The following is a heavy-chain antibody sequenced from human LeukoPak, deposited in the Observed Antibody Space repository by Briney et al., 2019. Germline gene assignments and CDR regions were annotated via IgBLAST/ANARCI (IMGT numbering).Heavy chain of an antibody. Sequence: GGSLRLSCAASGFTFSSYSMNWVRQAPGKGLEWVSSISSSSSYIYYADSVKGRFTISRDNAKNSLYLQMNSLRAEDTAVYYCARDRDSVLRFLEWLLGPDYWGQGTLVTVSS. D-gene: IGHD3-3*01. CDR3: ARDRDSVLRFLEWLLGPDY. CDR1: GFTFSSYS. J-gene: IGHJ4*02. V-gene: IGHV3-21*01. CDR2: ISSSSSYI.